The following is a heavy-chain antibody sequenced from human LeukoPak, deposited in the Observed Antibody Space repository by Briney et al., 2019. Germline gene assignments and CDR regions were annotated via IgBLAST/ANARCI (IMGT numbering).Heavy chain of an antibody. J-gene: IGHJ4*02. CDR1: GGSFSGYY. V-gene: IGHV4-34*01. CDR3: ASPPRGGGHY. Sequence: PSETLCLTCAVYGGSFSGYYWSWIRQPPGKGLEWIGEINHSGSTNYNPSLKSRVTISVDTSKNQFSLKLSSVTAADTAVYYCASPPRGGGHYWGQGTLVTVSS. D-gene: IGHD3-16*01. CDR2: INHSGST.